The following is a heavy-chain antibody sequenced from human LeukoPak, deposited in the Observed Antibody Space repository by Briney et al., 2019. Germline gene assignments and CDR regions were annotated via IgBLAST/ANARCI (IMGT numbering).Heavy chain of an antibody. CDR1: GGSISSGGYY. CDR3: ARAARDWDAFDI. CDR2: IYYSGST. Sequence: SQTLSLTCTVSGGSISSGGYYWSWIRQHPGKGLEWIGYIYYSGSTYYNPSLKSRVTISVDTSKNQFSLKLSSVTAADTAVYYCARAARDWDAFDIWGQGTMVTVCS. D-gene: IGHD2-21*01. V-gene: IGHV4-31*03. J-gene: IGHJ3*02.